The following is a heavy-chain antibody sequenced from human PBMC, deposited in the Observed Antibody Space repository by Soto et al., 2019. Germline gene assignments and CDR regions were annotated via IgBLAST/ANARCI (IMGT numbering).Heavy chain of an antibody. J-gene: IGHJ4*02. Sequence: GGSLRLSCAASGFTFSTYWMHWIRQVPGKGLEWVSRINSDASHTYYADSVKGRFTISRDNAKNTLHLEMNSLRAEDTAVYYCARDFYGGYTYGPGDYWGQGALVTVSS. CDR3: ARDFYGGYTYGPGDY. D-gene: IGHD5-18*01. CDR2: INSDASHT. V-gene: IGHV3-74*01. CDR1: GFTFSTYW.